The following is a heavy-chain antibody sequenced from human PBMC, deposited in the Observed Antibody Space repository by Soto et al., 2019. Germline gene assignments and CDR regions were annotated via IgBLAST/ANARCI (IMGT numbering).Heavy chain of an antibody. D-gene: IGHD3-9*01. Sequence: GGSLRLSCAASGFTFSSYGMHWVRQAPGKGLEWVAVISYDGSNKYYADSVKGRFTISRDNSKNTLYLQMNSLRAEDTAVYYCARDSYNGEPAGYFDSWGQGTLVTVSS. CDR2: ISYDGSNK. V-gene: IGHV3-30*03. CDR1: GFTFSSYG. J-gene: IGHJ4*02. CDR3: ARDSYNGEPAGYFDS.